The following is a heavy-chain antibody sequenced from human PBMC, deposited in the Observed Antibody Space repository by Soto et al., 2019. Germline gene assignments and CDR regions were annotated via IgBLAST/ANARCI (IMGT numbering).Heavy chain of an antibody. CDR2: INPNNGDT. V-gene: IGHV1-2*02. D-gene: IGHD5-12*01. CDR1: GYTFTGYY. J-gene: IGHJ4*02. Sequence: QVQLVQSGAEVKKPGASVKVSCKASGYTFTGYYIHWVRQAPGQGLERMGWINPNNGDTNYARKLQGSVTMTRDTSTSTAYMEMSSLTFDDTAVYYCARHSGYDYVFDYWGQGTLVTVSS. CDR3: ARHSGYDYVFDY.